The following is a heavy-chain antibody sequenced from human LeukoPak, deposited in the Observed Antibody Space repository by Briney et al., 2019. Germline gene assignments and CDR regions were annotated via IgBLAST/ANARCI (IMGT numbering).Heavy chain of an antibody. CDR3: ATAAPEGWFDP. V-gene: IGHV1-24*01. CDR1: GYSLTELS. Sequence: ASVKVSCRVSGYSLTELSMHWVRQAPGKGLEWMGGFDPEDGETIYAQKFQGRVTMTEDTSTDTAYMELSSLRSEDTAVYYCATAAPEGWFDPWGQGTLVTVSS. J-gene: IGHJ5*02. CDR2: FDPEDGET. D-gene: IGHD1-14*01.